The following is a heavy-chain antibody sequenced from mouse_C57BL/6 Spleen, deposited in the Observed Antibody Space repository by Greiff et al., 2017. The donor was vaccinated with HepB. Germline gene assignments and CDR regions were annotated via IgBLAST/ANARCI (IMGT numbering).Heavy chain of an antibody. V-gene: IGHV1-82*01. CDR3: ARWGFYFDY. CDR2: IYPGDGDT. CDR1: GYAFSSSW. Sequence: VHLVESGPELVKPGASVKISCKASGYAFSSSWMNWVKQRPGKGLEWIGRIYPGDGDTNYNGKFKGKATLTADKSSSTAYMQLSSLTSEDSAVYFCARWGFYFDYWGQGTTLTVSS. J-gene: IGHJ2*01.